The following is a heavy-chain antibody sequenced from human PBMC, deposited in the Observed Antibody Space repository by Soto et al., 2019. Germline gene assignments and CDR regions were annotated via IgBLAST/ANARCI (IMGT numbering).Heavy chain of an antibody. J-gene: IGHJ5*02. D-gene: IGHD6-13*01. CDR2: TIPIFGTA. CDR3: ARDRSYSSSWYVDP. CDR1: GGTFSSYA. V-gene: IGHV1-69*06. Sequence: QVQLVQSGAEVKKPGSSVKVSCKASGGTFSSYAISWVRQAPGQGLEWMGGTIPIFGTANYAQQFQGRVTITADKSTSTAYRELSSLRSEDTAVYYCARDRSYSSSWYVDPWGQGTLVTVSS.